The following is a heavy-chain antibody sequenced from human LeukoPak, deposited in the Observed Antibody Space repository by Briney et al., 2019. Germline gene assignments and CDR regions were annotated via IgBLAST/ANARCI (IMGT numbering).Heavy chain of an antibody. D-gene: IGHD4-23*01. Sequence: PGGSLRLSCAASGFTFSSYGMHWVRQAPGKGLEWVAVIWYDGSNKYYADSVKGRFTISRDNSKNTLYLQMNSLRAEDTAVYYCASTQRGNPSDYWGQGTLVTVSS. J-gene: IGHJ4*02. CDR1: GFTFSSYG. CDR3: ASTQRGNPSDY. CDR2: IWYDGSNK. V-gene: IGHV3-33*01.